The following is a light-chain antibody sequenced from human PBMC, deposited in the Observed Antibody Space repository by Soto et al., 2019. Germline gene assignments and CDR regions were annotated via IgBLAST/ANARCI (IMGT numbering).Light chain of an antibody. Sequence: SVLTQPPSVSGAPGQRVTISCTGSSSNIGAGYDVHWYHQLPGTAPKLLIYGNSNRPSGVPDRFSGSKSGTSASLAITGLQAEDEADYYCQSYDSSLSGWVFGGGTKLTVL. V-gene: IGLV1-40*01. J-gene: IGLJ3*02. CDR3: QSYDSSLSGWV. CDR2: GNS. CDR1: SSNIGAGYD.